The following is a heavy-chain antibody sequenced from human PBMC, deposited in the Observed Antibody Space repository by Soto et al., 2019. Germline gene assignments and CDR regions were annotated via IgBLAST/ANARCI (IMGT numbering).Heavy chain of an antibody. CDR2: IYYSGST. Sequence: SETLSLTCTVSGGSISSGGYYWSWIRQHPGKGLEWIGYIYYSGSTYYNPSLKSRVTISVDTSKNQFSLKLSSVTAADTAVYYCARVDIVVVVAAQPVVAFDIWGQGTMVTVSS. V-gene: IGHV4-31*03. CDR1: GGSISSGGYY. J-gene: IGHJ3*02. D-gene: IGHD2-15*01. CDR3: ARVDIVVVVAAQPVVAFDI.